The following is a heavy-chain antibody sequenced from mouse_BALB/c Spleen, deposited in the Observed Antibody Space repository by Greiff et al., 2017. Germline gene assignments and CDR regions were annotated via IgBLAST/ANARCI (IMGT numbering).Heavy chain of an antibody. D-gene: IGHD1-1*01. CDR2: ISYSGST. V-gene: IGHV3-2*02. CDR1: GYSITSDYA. J-gene: IGHJ2*01. Sequence: DVQLQESGPGLVKPSQSLSLTCTVTGYSITSDYAWNWIRQFPGNKLEWMGYISYSGSTSYNPSLKSRISITRDTSKNQFFLQLNSVTTEDTATYYCARGGSSYFDYWGQGTTLTVSS. CDR3: ARGGSSYFDY.